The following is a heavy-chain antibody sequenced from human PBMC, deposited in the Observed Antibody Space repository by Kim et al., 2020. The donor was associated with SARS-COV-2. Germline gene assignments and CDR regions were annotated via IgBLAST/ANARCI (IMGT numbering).Heavy chain of an antibody. D-gene: IGHD6-19*01. Sequence: PSLKSRVTISVDKSKNQFSLKLSAVTAGDTAVYYCARDLVAIAVEGGCDIWGQGTMVTVSS. V-gene: IGHV4-4*02. CDR3: ARDLVAIAVEGGCDI. J-gene: IGHJ3*02.